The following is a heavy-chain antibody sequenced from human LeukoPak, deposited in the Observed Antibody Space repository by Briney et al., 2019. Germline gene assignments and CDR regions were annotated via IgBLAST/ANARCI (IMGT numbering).Heavy chain of an antibody. CDR2: LWYDGTNK. D-gene: IGHD6-19*01. Sequence: PGTSLRLSCAASGFTFSTYGMHWVRQAPGKGLEWVAVLWYDGTNKYYADSVKGRFTISRDNSKNTLYLQMNSLRAEDTAVYYCARDLGPAPGISVGGSGFGYWGQGTLVTVSS. CDR3: ARDLGPAPGISVGGSGFGY. V-gene: IGHV3-33*01. J-gene: IGHJ4*02. CDR1: GFTFSTYG.